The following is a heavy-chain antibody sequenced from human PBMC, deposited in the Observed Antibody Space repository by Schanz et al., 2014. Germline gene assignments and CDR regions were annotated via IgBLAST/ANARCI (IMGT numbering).Heavy chain of an antibody. CDR3: AREQIMAAAGRVDY. V-gene: IGHV3-48*04. Sequence: EVQLLESGGGLVQPGRSLRLSCAASGFTFSSYGMHWIRQAPGKGLEWVSYISGTTTYTNYADSVKGRFTISRDNAKNALYLQMNSLRAEDTAVYYCAREQIMAAAGRVDYWGHGTLVTVSS. CDR1: GFTFSSYG. D-gene: IGHD6-13*01. J-gene: IGHJ4*01. CDR2: ISGTTTYT.